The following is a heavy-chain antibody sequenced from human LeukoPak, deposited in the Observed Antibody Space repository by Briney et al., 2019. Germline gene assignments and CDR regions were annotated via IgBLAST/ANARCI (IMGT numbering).Heavy chain of an antibody. CDR1: GFTFSSYS. V-gene: IGHV3-21*04. Sequence: GGSLRLSCAASGFTFSSYSMNWVRQAPGKGLEWVSSISSSSSYIYYADSVKGRFTISRDNSKNTLYLQMNSLRSEDTAVYYCARDLYGSGSYYSNNWFDPWGQGTLVTVSS. D-gene: IGHD3-10*01. J-gene: IGHJ5*02. CDR3: ARDLYGSGSYYSNNWFDP. CDR2: ISSSSSYI.